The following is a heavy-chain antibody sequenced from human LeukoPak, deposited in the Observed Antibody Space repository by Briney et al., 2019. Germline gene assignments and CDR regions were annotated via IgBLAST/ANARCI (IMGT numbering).Heavy chain of an antibody. J-gene: IGHJ6*03. CDR2: IYHSGST. Sequence: SGTLSLTCAVSGGSISSSNWWSWVRQPPGKGLEWIGSIYHSGSTYYNPSLKSRVTISVDRSKNQFSLKLSSVTAADTAVYYCATNPGIAAAGTYWDYYYMDVWGKGTTVTVSS. D-gene: IGHD6-13*01. CDR1: GGSISSSNW. V-gene: IGHV4-4*02. CDR3: ATNPGIAAAGTYWDYYYMDV.